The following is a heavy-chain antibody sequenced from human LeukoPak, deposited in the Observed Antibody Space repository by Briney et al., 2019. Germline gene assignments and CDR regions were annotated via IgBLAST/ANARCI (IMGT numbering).Heavy chain of an antibody. CDR1: GFAFSSYG. CDR3: AKERSSGWPFDY. V-gene: IGHV3-30*18. D-gene: IGHD6-19*01. CDR2: ISHDGSNK. Sequence: GGSLRLSCAASGFAFSSYGIHWVRHAPGKGLEWVAVISHDGSNKDYSDSVKGRFTISRDNSKHTLYLQMNSPRAEDTAVYYCAKERSSGWPFDYWGQGTLVTVSS. J-gene: IGHJ4*02.